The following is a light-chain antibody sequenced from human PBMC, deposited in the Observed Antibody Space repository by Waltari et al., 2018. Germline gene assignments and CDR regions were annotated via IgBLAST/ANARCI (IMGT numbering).Light chain of an antibody. CDR3: QTGGHGTWV. CDR2: VNSDGSH. Sequence: QLVLTQSPSASASLGASVKLTCTLSSGHSTTIIAWLQQQPEKGPRYLMNVNSDGSHNKGVGIPDRFSGSSSGAERYLTISSLQSEDEADHYCQTGGHGTWVFGGGTRLTVL. CDR1: SGHSTTI. V-gene: IGLV4-69*01. J-gene: IGLJ3*02.